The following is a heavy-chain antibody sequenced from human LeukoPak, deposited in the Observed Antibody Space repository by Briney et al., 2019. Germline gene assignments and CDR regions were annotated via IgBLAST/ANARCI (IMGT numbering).Heavy chain of an antibody. D-gene: IGHD1-26*01. V-gene: IGHV4-61*02. CDR1: VGSITNGGYY. CDR2: IYTTGST. CDR3: ARERLGGSYYRPVEY. Sequence: PSETLSLTCTVSVGSITNGGYYWSWIRQPAGKGLEWIGRIYTTGSTNYNPSLKSRVTISLDTSKNQFSLKLSSVSAEDTALYYCARERLGGSYYRPVEYWGQGTMVTVSS. J-gene: IGHJ4*02.